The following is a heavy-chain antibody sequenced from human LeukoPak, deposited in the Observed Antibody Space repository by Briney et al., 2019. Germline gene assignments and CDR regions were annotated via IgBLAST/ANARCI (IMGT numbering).Heavy chain of an antibody. CDR2: INHSGST. J-gene: IGHJ4*02. V-gene: IGHV4-34*01. D-gene: IGHD3-22*01. Sequence: SETLSLTCAVYGGSFSGYYWSWIRQPPGKGLEWIGEINHSGSTNYNPSLKSRVTISVDTSKNQFSLKLSSVTAADTAVYYCARAHYYDSSGLSDYWGQGTLVTVSS. CDR3: ARAHYYDSSGLSDY. CDR1: GGSFSGYY.